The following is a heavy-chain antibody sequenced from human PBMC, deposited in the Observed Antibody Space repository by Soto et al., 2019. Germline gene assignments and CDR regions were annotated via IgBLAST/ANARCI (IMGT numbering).Heavy chain of an antibody. J-gene: IGHJ6*04. V-gene: IGHV3-74*01. CDR1: GFTLSGRS. CDR3: ARGWFGPDV. D-gene: IGHD3-10*01. CDR2: IDNAGTDS. Sequence: EVQLVESGGGLVQPGGSLRLSCAASGFTLSGRSMHWVRQAPGKGLVWVSGIDNAGTDSTYADSVKGRFTSSRDNAKNMLYLQMNSLIVEDTDVYYCARGWFGPDVWGKGTTVTVSS.